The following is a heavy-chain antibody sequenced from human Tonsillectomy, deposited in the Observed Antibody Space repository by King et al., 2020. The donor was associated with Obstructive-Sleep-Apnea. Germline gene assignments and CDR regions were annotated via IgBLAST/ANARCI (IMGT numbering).Heavy chain of an antibody. D-gene: IGHD3-16*01. J-gene: IGHJ4*02. CDR2: IHYSGNT. V-gene: IGHV4-39*07. CDR3: AREALNYGKPLNFDS. CDR1: GGSISDTNYY. Sequence: QLQESGPGLVKPSETLSLTCTVSGGSISDTNYYWGWIRQSPGKGLEWTASIHYSGNTYYSPSLKSRVTISVDTSRNQLSLNLNSVTAADTAVYYCAREALNYGKPLNFDSWGQGTLLIVSS.